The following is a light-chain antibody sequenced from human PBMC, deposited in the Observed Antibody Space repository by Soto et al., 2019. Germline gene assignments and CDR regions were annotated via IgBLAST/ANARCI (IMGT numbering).Light chain of an antibody. V-gene: IGKV1-39*01. CDR3: QQIYVTPLT. Sequence: DVQMTQSPSSLSASIGDRVTITCRASPNVGKYLNWYQQKPGKAPNVLIHAASTLRSGVPLRFSGSGSGTEFTLTISSLHPEDSGTYYCQQIYVTPLTFGGGTRLEV. CDR2: AAS. CDR1: PNVGKY. J-gene: IGKJ4*01.